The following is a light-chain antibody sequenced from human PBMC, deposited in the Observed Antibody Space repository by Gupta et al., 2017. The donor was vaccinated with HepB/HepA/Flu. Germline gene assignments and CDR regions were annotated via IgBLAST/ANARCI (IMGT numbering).Light chain of an antibody. J-gene: IGKJ3*01. V-gene: IGKV3-11*01. CDR2: DAS. Sequence: EIVLTQSPATLSLSPGERATLSCRASQSVSSYLAWYQQKPGQAPRLLIYDASNRATGIPARFSGSGDGTDFTLTISSREPEDFAVYYCQQRSNGPPGFTFGPGTKVDIK. CDR1: QSVSSY. CDR3: QQRSNGPPGFT.